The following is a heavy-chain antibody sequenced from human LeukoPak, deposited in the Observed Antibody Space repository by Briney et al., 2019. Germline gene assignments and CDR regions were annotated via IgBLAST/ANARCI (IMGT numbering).Heavy chain of an antibody. V-gene: IGHV3-30*02. J-gene: IGHJ4*02. Sequence: GGSLRLSCAASGFTFSSYGVHWVRQAPGKGLEGVAFIRYDGSNKYYADSVKVRFTISRDNSKNTLYLQMNSLRAEDTAVYYCAKDGEMATMIAFDYWGQGTLVTVSS. CDR2: IRYDGSNK. CDR3: AKDGEMATMIAFDY. D-gene: IGHD5-24*01. CDR1: GFTFSSYG.